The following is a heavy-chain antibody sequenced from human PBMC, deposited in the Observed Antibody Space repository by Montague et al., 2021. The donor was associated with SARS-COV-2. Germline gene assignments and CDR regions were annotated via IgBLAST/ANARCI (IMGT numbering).Heavy chain of an antibody. D-gene: IGHD2-15*01. CDR1: GDSISSFY. J-gene: IGHJ4*02. V-gene: IGHV4-4*07. CDR3: GRGVVAATPVVDY. Sequence: SETLSLTCTVSGDSISSFYWNWIRQPPGKGLEWIGRIYASGGTNYNPSLKSRVTMSVDTSKNQFSLKLNSVTAADTAVYYCGRGVVAATPVVDYWGQGTLVTVSS. CDR2: IYASGGT.